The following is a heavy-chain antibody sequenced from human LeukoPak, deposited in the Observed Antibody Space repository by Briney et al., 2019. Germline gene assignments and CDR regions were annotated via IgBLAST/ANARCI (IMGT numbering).Heavy chain of an antibody. D-gene: IGHD2-15*01. Sequence: GGSLRLSCAAAGCTFISHWMHWVRQGPGKGLVWVSQINTDGSIAVYADSVKGRFTISRDNAKNTLYLQMNSLRADDTAIYYCARDRTPDTLDYWGQGTPVTVSS. V-gene: IGHV3-74*01. CDR1: GCTFISHW. CDR2: INTDGSIA. CDR3: ARDRTPDTLDY. J-gene: IGHJ4*02.